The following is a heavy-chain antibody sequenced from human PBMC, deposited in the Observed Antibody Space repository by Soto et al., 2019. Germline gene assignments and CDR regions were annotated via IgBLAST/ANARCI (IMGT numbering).Heavy chain of an antibody. V-gene: IGHV1-2*04. Sequence: QVQLVQSGAEVKKPGASVKVSCKASGYTFNAFYVHWVRQAPGHGLEWMGWMNPNNGDTYYAKKFAGWVRMTRATAISTAYMELRELKSDDSAVYFCARAWGAGNFFYSTSWGQGTLVTVSS. J-gene: IGHJ5*02. CDR2: MNPNNGDT. D-gene: IGHD3-10*01. CDR1: GYTFNAFY. CDR3: ARAWGAGNFFYSTS.